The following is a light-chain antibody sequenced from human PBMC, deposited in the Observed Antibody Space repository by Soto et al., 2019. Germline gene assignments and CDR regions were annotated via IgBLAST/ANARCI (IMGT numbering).Light chain of an antibody. CDR3: QQRSNWPTT. Sequence: DIQMTQSPSSLSALVGDRVIFASLASQRVSNYLHWYQQKPGKAPNLLIYDASTLQSGVPSRFSGSGSGTDFTLTISSLEPEDFAVYYCQQRSNWPTTFGQGTRLEVK. CDR2: DAS. V-gene: IGKV1-39*01. J-gene: IGKJ5*01. CDR1: QRVSNY.